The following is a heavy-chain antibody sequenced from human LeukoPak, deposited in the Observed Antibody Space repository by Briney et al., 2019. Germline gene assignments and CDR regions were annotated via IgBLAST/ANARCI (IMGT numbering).Heavy chain of an antibody. Sequence: SETLSLTCTVSGGSISSSSYYWGWIRQPPGKGLEWIGSIYYSGSTYYNPSLKSRVTISVDTSKNQFSLKLSSVTAADTAVYYCANTLYSSSWYYFDYWGQGTLVTVSS. CDR2: IYYSGST. J-gene: IGHJ4*02. CDR1: GGSISSSSYY. D-gene: IGHD6-13*01. CDR3: ANTLYSSSWYYFDY. V-gene: IGHV4-39*01.